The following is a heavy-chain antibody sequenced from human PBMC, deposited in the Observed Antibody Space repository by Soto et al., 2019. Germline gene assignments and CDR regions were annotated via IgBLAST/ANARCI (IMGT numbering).Heavy chain of an antibody. CDR1: GFTFSSYG. CDR3: ARDVGTTIFSAPIDY. V-gene: IGHV3-33*01. J-gene: IGHJ4*02. CDR2: IWHDGSNK. D-gene: IGHD3-9*01. Sequence: GGALRLSCAASGFTFSSYGMHWVRQAPGKGLEWVAVIWHDGSNKYYADSVKVRFTISRNNSKNKRNQQMNSLRAEHTAVYYCARDVGTTIFSAPIDYWGQGTLVTVSS.